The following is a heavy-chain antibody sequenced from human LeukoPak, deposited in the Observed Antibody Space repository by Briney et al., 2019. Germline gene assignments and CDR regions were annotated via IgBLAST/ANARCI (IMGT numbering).Heavy chain of an antibody. Sequence: SVKVSCKASGGTFSSYAISWVRQAPGQGLEWMGGIIPIFGTANYAQKFQGRVTITADESTSTAYMELSSLRSEDTAVYYCASRSGYCSSTSCYGRFDYWGQGTLVTVSS. CDR1: GGTFSSYA. CDR3: ASRSGYCSSTSCYGRFDY. V-gene: IGHV1-69*13. CDR2: IIPIFGTA. D-gene: IGHD2-2*01. J-gene: IGHJ4*02.